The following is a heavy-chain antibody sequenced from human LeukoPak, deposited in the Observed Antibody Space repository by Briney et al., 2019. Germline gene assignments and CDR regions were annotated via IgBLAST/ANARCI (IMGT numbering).Heavy chain of an antibody. Sequence: SETLSLTCAVYGGSFSGYYWSWVSQPPGKGMEWLGEINHSGRNNYNPSLKSLVTISVDTSKNQFSLKLSSVTAADTAVYYCARLYSIGAKYNWFDPWGQGTLVTVSS. CDR2: INHSGRN. V-gene: IGHV4-34*01. CDR3: ARLYSIGAKYNWFDP. J-gene: IGHJ5*02. D-gene: IGHD1-14*01. CDR1: GGSFSGYY.